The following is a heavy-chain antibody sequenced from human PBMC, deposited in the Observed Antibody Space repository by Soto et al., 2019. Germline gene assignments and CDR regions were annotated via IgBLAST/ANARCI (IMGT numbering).Heavy chain of an antibody. CDR1: GGSVSSGSYY. V-gene: IGHV4-61*01. CDR3: ARDGYTNFDY. D-gene: IGHD5-12*01. Sequence: SETLSLTCTVSGGSVSSGSYYWSWIRQPPGKGLEWIGYIYSSGSTNYNPSLKSRVTISLDTSKNQFSLKLSSLTASDTAMYYCARDGYTNFDYWGQGTLVTSPQ. J-gene: IGHJ4*02. CDR2: IYSSGST.